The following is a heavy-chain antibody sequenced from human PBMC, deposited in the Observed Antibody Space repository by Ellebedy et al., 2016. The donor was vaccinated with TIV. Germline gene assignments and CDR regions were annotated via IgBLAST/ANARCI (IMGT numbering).Heavy chain of an antibody. CDR3: ARTTVYDSSGYYHNWFDP. V-gene: IGHV4-59*08. Sequence: SETLSLXCTVSGGSITTYNWGWIRQPPGKGLEWFGYINHSGKTKYNPSLKSRVTISVDTSKSQFSLRLTSVTAADTAVYYCARTTVYDSSGYYHNWFDPWGQGALVTVSS. CDR1: GGSITTYN. J-gene: IGHJ5*02. D-gene: IGHD3-22*01. CDR2: INHSGKT.